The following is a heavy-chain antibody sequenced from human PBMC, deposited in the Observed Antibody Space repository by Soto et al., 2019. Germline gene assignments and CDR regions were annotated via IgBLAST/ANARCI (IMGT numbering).Heavy chain of an antibody. CDR2: IIPIFGTA. CDR3: ARVPSIAAPGVLDY. Sequence: QVQLVQSVAEVKKPGSSLKVSCKASGGTFSSYAISWVRQAPEQGLEWMGGIIPIFGTANYAQKFQGRVTVTADKSTGTAYMELSSLRSEETAVYYCARVPSIAAPGVLDYWGHGTLETVSS. J-gene: IGHJ4*01. V-gene: IGHV1-69*06. CDR1: GGTFSSYA. D-gene: IGHD6-6*01.